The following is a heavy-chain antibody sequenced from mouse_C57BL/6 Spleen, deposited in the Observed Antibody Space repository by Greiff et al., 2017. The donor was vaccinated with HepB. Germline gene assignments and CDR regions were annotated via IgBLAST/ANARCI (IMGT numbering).Heavy chain of an antibody. D-gene: IGHD1-1*01. V-gene: IGHV1-64*01. CDR3: AFDDYGSLDY. Sequence: QVQLQQSGAELVKPGASVKLSCKASGYTFTSYWMHWVKQRPGQGLEWIGMIHPNSGSTNYNEKFKSKATLTVDKSSSTAYMQLSSLTSEDSAVYYCAFDDYGSLDYWGQGTSVTVSS. CDR2: IHPNSGST. CDR1: GYTFTSYW. J-gene: IGHJ4*01.